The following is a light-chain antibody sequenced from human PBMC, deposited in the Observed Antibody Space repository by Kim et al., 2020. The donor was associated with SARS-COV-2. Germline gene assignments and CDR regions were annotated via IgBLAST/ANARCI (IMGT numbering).Light chain of an antibody. V-gene: IGKV1-5*03. CDR2: EAS. J-gene: IGKJ4*01. CDR1: QSIGTW. Sequence: DIQMTQSLSTLSVSVGDRVTITCRASQSIGTWLAWYQQKPGKAPRLLIYEASNLDSGVPSRFSGSGSGTEFTLTISSLQTDDFATYYCQQYNRSPGLTFGGGTKLEI. CDR3: QQYNRSPGLT.